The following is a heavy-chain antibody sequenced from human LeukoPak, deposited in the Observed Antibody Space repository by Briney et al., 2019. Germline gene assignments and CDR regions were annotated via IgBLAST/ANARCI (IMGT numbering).Heavy chain of an antibody. CDR3: ARTTILDY. V-gene: IGHV3-7*01. CDR2: IKQDGSDK. D-gene: IGHD4-17*01. Sequence: PGGFLRLSCAASGFTFSSFYMTWVRQAPGKGLEWVATIKQDGSDKHYVDSVKGRFIISRDNAKNSLYLQMNSLRAEDTAVYYCARTTILDYWGQGTLVTVSS. CDR1: GFTFSSFY. J-gene: IGHJ4*02.